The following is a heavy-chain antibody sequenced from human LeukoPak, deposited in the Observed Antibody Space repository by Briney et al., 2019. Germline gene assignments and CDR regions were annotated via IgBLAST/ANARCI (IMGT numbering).Heavy chain of an antibody. CDR1: GYTFTGYY. D-gene: IGHD3-22*01. Sequence: GASVKVSCKASGYTFTGYYMHWVRQAPGQGLEWMGWINPNSGGTNYAQKFQGRVTMTRDTSISTAYMELSRLRSDDTAVYYCARATFPYYYDSNGLNAFDTWGQGTMVTVSS. CDR3: ARATFPYYYDSNGLNAFDT. V-gene: IGHV1-2*02. CDR2: INPNSGGT. J-gene: IGHJ3*02.